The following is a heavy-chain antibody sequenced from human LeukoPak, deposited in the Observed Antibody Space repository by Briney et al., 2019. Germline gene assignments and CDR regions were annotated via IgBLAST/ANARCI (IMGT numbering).Heavy chain of an antibody. J-gene: IGHJ4*02. CDR2: ISSSSSTI. CDR1: GFTFSSYS. Sequence: GGSLRLSCAASGFTFSSYSMNWVRQAPGKGLEWVSYISSSSSTIYYADSVKGRFTISRDNAKNSLFLQMNRLRAEDTAVYYCAREWAYYGSGSPHLDYWGQGTLVTVSS. V-gene: IGHV3-48*04. D-gene: IGHD3-10*01. CDR3: AREWAYYGSGSPHLDY.